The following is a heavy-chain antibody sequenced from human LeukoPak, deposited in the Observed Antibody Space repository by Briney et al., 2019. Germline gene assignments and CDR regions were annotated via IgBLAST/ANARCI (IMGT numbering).Heavy chain of an antibody. Sequence: PGGSLRLSCAASGFTFSNYGMSWVRQAPGKGLEWVSAITISGDDTRHADSVKGRFTISRDNSKNTLYLQMNSLRAEDTAVYYCAKGGAGYCSSTSCLYYFDYWGQGTLVTVST. CDR1: GFTFSNYG. CDR3: AKGGAGYCSSTSCLYYFDY. D-gene: IGHD2-2*01. V-gene: IGHV3-23*01. J-gene: IGHJ4*02. CDR2: ITISGDDT.